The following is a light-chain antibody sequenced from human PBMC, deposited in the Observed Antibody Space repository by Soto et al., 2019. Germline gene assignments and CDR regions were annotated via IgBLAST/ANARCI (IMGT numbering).Light chain of an antibody. CDR2: GNN. Sequence: QSVLTQPPSVCGAAWQRVTISCTGSSSNIGAGYDVHWYQQLPGTAPKPLIYGNNNRPSGVPDRFSGSKSGTSASLAVTGLQAEDEADYYCQSYATGLSVLYVFGTGTKLTVL. CDR3: QSYATGLSVLYV. V-gene: IGLV1-40*01. J-gene: IGLJ1*01. CDR1: SSNIGAGYD.